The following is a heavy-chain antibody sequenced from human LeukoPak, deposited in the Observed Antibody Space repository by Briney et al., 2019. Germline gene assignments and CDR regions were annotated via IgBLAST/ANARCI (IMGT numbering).Heavy chain of an antibody. CDR3: ARGPDYSDYSYYMDV. CDR1: GFTFSSYA. Sequence: GGSLRLSCAASGFTFSSYAMSWVRQAPGKGLEWVSAISGSGGSTYYADSVKGRFTISRDNSKNTLYLQMNSLRAEDTAVYFCARGPDYSDYSYYMDVWGKGTTVTVSS. V-gene: IGHV3-23*01. D-gene: IGHD4-11*01. CDR2: ISGSGGST. J-gene: IGHJ6*03.